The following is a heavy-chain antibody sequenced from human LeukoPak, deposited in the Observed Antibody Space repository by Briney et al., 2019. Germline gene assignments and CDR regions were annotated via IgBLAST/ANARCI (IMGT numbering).Heavy chain of an antibody. J-gene: IGHJ6*03. Sequence: SETLSLTCTVSGGSISSGGYYWSWIRQHPGKGLEWIGYIYYSGSTYYNPSLKSRVTISVDTSKNQFSLKLSSVTAADTAVYYCARNNYDKYYYYCMDVWGKGTAVTVSS. V-gene: IGHV4-31*03. CDR2: IYYSGST. D-gene: IGHD1-1*01. CDR3: ARNNYDKYYYYCMDV. CDR1: GGSISSGGYY.